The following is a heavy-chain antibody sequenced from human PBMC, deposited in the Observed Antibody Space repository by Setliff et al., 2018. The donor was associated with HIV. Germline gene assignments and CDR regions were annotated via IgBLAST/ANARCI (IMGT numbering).Heavy chain of an antibody. Sequence: ASVKVSCKASGYKFTSYYIHWVRQAPGQGLEWMGWMSTYNGNTNYAQKVQGRVTMTTDTSTSTVYMDLSRLRSEDTAVYYCAREFPGGTKGFDYWGQGTLVTVSS. D-gene: IGHD1-1*01. J-gene: IGHJ4*02. V-gene: IGHV1-18*04. CDR1: GYKFTSYY. CDR3: AREFPGGTKGFDY. CDR2: MSTYNGNT.